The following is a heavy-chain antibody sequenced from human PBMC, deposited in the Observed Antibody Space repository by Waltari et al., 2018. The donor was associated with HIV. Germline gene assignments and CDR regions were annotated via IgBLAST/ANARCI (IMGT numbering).Heavy chain of an antibody. Sequence: EVRLVESGGGLVQPGGSLRLSCAASGFTFSSFDMHWVRQGTGKRLEWVSGIGTAGDTDYRGSVKGRFTISRENAKNSLYLQMNSLRAGDTAVYYCTRGRSGALMDVWGQGTMVTVSS. D-gene: IGHD3-10*01. V-gene: IGHV3-13*01. CDR1: GFTFSSFD. CDR3: TRGRSGALMDV. CDR2: IGTAGDT. J-gene: IGHJ6*02.